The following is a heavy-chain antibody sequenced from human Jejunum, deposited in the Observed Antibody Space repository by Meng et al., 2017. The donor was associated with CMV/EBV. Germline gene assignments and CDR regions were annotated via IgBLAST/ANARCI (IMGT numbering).Heavy chain of an antibody. CDR2: ISYSGGS. CDR1: GDSISSYF. V-gene: IGHV4-59*01. J-gene: IGHJ6*02. D-gene: IGHD3-10*01. Sequence: VSGDSISSYFWNWIRQPPGKGLKWIGHISYSGGSNYNPSLKSRVTISVDTSESQFSLKLSSVTAADTAMYYCARDPGGHHGGLDVWGQGTTVTVSS. CDR3: ARDPGGHHGGLDV.